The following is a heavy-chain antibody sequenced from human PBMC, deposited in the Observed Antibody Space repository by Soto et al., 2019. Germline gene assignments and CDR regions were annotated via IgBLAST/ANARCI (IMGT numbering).Heavy chain of an antibody. CDR3: AHGSGWLFDY. V-gene: IGHV2-5*02. J-gene: IGHJ4*02. Sequence: QITLKESGPTLVNPTQTLTLTCTFTGFSLSSSHVAVGWIRQPPGKAPECLAFIYWDGNEHYSPSLWSRLTLTKDTSKNQLFLTMADMDPEDTATYFCAHGSGWLFDYWGQGTRVTVSS. CDR2: IYWDGNE. CDR1: GFSLSSSHVA. D-gene: IGHD6-19*01.